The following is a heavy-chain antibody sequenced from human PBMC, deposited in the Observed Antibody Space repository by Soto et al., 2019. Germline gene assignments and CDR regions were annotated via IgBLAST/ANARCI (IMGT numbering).Heavy chain of an antibody. CDR3: AIKHMVSDYFDS. D-gene: IGHD3-10*01. J-gene: IGHJ4*02. CDR1: GFSFNNHG. Sequence: QVQLAESGGGVVQPGRSLRLSCAASGFSFNNHGMHWVRQAPGKGLEWVAVIWYDGSYKYYADSVKGRFTISRDNSKKSLYLQMNSLRAEDTALYYWAIKHMVSDYFDSWGQGTLGTGSS. V-gene: IGHV3-33*01. CDR2: IWYDGSYK.